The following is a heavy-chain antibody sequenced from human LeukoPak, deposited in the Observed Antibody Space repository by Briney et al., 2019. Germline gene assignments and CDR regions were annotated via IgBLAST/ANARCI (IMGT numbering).Heavy chain of an antibody. CDR3: ARRVCSSTSCYPSD. CDR1: GGSFSGYY. Sequence: TASETLSLTCAVYGGSFSGYYWSWIRQPPGKGLEWLGEINHSGSTNYNPSLKSRVTISVDTSKNQFPLKLSSVTAADTAVYYCARRVCSSTSCYPSDWGQGTLVTVSS. CDR2: INHSGST. D-gene: IGHD2-2*01. J-gene: IGHJ4*02. V-gene: IGHV4-34*01.